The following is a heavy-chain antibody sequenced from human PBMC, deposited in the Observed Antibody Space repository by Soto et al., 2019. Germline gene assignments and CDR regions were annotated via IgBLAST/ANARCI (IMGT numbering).Heavy chain of an antibody. V-gene: IGHV6-1*01. J-gene: IGHJ5*02. CDR2: TYYRSKWYN. D-gene: IGHD2-15*01. Sequence: SQTLSLTCAISGDSVSSNSAAWNWIRQSPSRGLEWLGRTYYRSKWYNDYAVSVKSRITINPDTSKNQFSLKLSSVTAADTAVYYCARATPIRGYCSGGSCYSGWLDPWGQGTLVTVSS. CDR1: GDSVSSNSAA. CDR3: ARATPIRGYCSGGSCYSGWLDP.